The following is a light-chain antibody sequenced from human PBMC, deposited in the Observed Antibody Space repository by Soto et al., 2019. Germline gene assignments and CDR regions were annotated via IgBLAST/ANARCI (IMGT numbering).Light chain of an antibody. Sequence: QSVLTQPPSASGTPGQRVTVSCSGSSLNIGTNTVNWYQHLTGAAPKLLIYNNDQRPSGVPDRYSGSKSGTSASLAISGLQSDDEATYYCAAWDDSLNGVVFGGGTQLTVL. CDR2: NND. J-gene: IGLJ2*01. CDR3: AAWDDSLNGVV. CDR1: SLNIGTNT. V-gene: IGLV1-44*01.